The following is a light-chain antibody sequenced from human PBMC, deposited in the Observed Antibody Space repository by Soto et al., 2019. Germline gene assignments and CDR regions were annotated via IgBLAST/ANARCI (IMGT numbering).Light chain of an antibody. Sequence: IVLTQSPGTLSVSPGERAALSCMSSETVRSNYLAWYQQKTGQAPRLLIYGASNRATGIPDRFSGSGSGTDFTLTISRLEPEDFAVYYCQQLGRVGQGTKVEIK. J-gene: IGKJ1*01. CDR2: GAS. CDR3: QQLGR. CDR1: ETVRSNY. V-gene: IGKV3-20*01.